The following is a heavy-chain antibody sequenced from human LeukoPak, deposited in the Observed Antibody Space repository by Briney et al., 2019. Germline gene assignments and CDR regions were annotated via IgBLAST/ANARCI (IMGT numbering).Heavy chain of an antibody. J-gene: IGHJ4*02. D-gene: IGHD5-12*01. CDR1: GYTFTSYY. CDR2: INPSGGST. V-gene: IGHV1-46*01. Sequence: ASVKVSCKASGYTFTSYYMHWVRQAPGQGLEWMGIINPSGGSTSYAQKFQGRVTMTRDTSTSTVYMELSSLRSEDTAVYYCARDKLRGYSGYVLDYWGQGTLVTVSS. CDR3: ARDKLRGYSGYVLDY.